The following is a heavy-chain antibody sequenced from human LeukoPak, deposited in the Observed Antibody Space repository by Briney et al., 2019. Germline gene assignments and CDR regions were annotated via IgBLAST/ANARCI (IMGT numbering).Heavy chain of an antibody. CDR3: ARDPSVLLWFGELDY. V-gene: IGHV3-48*03. Sequence: GGSLRLSCAASGFTFSSYEMNWFRQAPGKGLEWVSYISSSGSTIYYADSVKGRFTISRDNAKNSLYLQVNCLRAEDTAVYYCARDPSVLLWFGELDYWGQGTLVTVSS. J-gene: IGHJ4*02. D-gene: IGHD3-10*01. CDR1: GFTFSSYE. CDR2: ISSSGSTI.